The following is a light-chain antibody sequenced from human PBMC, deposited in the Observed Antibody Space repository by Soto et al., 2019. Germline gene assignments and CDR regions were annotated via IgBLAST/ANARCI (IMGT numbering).Light chain of an antibody. CDR3: SSYTGSSIPYV. J-gene: IGLJ1*01. Sequence: QSALTQPASVSGSPGQSITISCTGTSSDVGGYNYVSWYQQHPGKAPKLMIYEVSSRPSGVSNRFSGSKSGNTASLTISGLQADDEADYYCSSYTGSSIPYVFGTGTKLTVL. CDR2: EVS. CDR1: SSDVGGYNY. V-gene: IGLV2-14*01.